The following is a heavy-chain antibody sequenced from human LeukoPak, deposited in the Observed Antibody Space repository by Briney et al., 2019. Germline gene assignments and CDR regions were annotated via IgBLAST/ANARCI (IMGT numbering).Heavy chain of an antibody. D-gene: IGHD3-10*01. CDR1: GYTFASYY. J-gene: IGHJ6*03. CDR3: ARGVYGYYMDV. V-gene: IGHV1-46*01. Sequence: ASVKVSCKASGYTFASYYMHWVRQAPGQGLEWMGIINPSGGSTSYAQKFQGRVTMTRDTSTSTAYMELRSLRSDDTAVYYCARGVYGYYMDVWGKGTTVTISS. CDR2: INPSGGST.